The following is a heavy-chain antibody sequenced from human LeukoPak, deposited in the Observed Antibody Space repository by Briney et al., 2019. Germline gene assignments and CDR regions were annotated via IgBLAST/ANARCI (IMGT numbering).Heavy chain of an antibody. D-gene: IGHD1-7*01. CDR2: INPSGGST. J-gene: IGHJ4*02. V-gene: IGHV1-46*01. CDR3: AIDEGPPRYNWNYGGPDY. CDR1: GDTFTSYY. Sequence: ASVKVSCKASGDTFTSYYMHWMRQAPGQGLEWMGIINPSGGSTSYAQKFQGRVTMTRDTSTNTFYMELSSLSSEATRASYCAIDEGPPRYNWNYGGPDYWGQGTLVTVSS.